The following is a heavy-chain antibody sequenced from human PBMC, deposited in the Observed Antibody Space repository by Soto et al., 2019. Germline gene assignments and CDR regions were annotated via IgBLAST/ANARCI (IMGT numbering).Heavy chain of an antibody. CDR3: ARDGYGSGSYYIDY. D-gene: IGHD3-10*01. J-gene: IGHJ4*02. CDR2: IWYDGSNK. V-gene: IGHV3-33*01. Sequence: QVQLVESGGGVVQPGRSLRLSCAASGFTFSSYGMHWVRQAPGKGLEWVAVIWYDGSNKYYADSMKGRFTISRDNSKNTLYLQMNSLRAEDTAVYYCARDGYGSGSYYIDYWGQGTLVTVSS. CDR1: GFTFSSYG.